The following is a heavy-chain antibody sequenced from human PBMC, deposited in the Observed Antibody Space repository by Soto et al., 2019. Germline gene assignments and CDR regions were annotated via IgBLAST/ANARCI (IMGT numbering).Heavy chain of an antibody. V-gene: IGHV1-69*08. CDR1: GGPFSSHT. J-gene: IGHJ2*01. D-gene: IGHD4-17*01. CDR3: ARPDFGDYWYFDL. CDR2: IIPALGTT. Sequence: QDQLVQSGAEVKKPGSSVKVSCKAFGGPFSSHTFSRVRQAPGQGLEWMGRIIPALGTTTYAQKFQGRVTITADESVTTVYMELNSLRTADTAVYYFARPDFGDYWYFDLWGRGTLVTVSS.